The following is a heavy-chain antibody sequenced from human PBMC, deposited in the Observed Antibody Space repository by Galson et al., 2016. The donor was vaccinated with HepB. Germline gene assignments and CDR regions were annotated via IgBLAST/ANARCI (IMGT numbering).Heavy chain of an antibody. J-gene: IGHJ6*02. D-gene: IGHD3-16*01. Sequence: TLSLTCTVSGGSVGNNGFYWSWVRQRPGEGLEWIGYVHYSGSTYHKASLRSQVTISLDSSKNQFSLTLSSVTAADTAVYYCASAGGESGYDFYYGMDVWGQGTSVTVSS. CDR2: VHYSGST. V-gene: IGHV4-31*01. CDR3: ASAGGESGYDFYYGMDV. CDR1: GGSVGNNGFY.